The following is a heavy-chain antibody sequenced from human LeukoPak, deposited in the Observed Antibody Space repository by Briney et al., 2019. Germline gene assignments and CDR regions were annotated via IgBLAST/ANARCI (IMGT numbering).Heavy chain of an antibody. D-gene: IGHD4-23*01. Sequence: SSVNVSCKPSGGTFSNYAISWVRQAPAQGLEWMGGIIPIFCTANYAQQFQGKVTITADGSTSTDYMDLRSLTSEHTAGYYLAAGGNFGFDYWGKGTLVTV. CDR3: AAGGNFGFDY. V-gene: IGHV1-69*01. J-gene: IGHJ4*02. CDR1: GGTFSNYA. CDR2: IIPIFCTA.